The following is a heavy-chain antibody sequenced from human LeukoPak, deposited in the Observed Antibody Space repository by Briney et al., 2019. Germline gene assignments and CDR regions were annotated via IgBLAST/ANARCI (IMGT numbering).Heavy chain of an antibody. CDR3: ARDSTYYYESGGSGPHCFDT. CDR1: GFTLSSYA. V-gene: IGHV3-30*01. D-gene: IGHD3-10*01. J-gene: IGHJ4*02. CDR2: ISSGGIYE. Sequence: AGGSLRLSCAASGFTLSSYAMHWVRQAPGKGLEWVSIISSGGIYEYYADSVKGRFTISRDNSKNTLFLQLNSLRAEDTALYYCARDSTYYYESGGSGPHCFDTWGQGTLVTVSS.